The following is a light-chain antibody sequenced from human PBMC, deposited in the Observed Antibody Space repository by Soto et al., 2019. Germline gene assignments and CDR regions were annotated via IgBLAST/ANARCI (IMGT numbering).Light chain of an antibody. CDR3: QQRSNWPLFT. Sequence: EIVLTQSPATLSLSPGERATLSCRASQSVSSYLAWYKQKPGQAPRLLIYDASNRATGIPARFSGSGSGTAFPLTISSLEPEDFAVYYCQQRSNWPLFTFGPGTKVDIK. CDR2: DAS. CDR1: QSVSSY. J-gene: IGKJ3*01. V-gene: IGKV3-11*01.